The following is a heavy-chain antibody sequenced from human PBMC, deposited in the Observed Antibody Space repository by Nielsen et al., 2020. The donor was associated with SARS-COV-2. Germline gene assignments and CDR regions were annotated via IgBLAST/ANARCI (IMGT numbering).Heavy chain of an antibody. CDR3: ARGLAYYGSGSYYIKGKRQDPFDY. Sequence: SVKGRFIISRDNSKNTLYLHMNNLRAEDTAVYYCARGLAYYGSGSYYIKGKRQDPFDYWGQGTLVTVSS. J-gene: IGHJ4*02. V-gene: IGHV3-30*10. D-gene: IGHD3-10*01.